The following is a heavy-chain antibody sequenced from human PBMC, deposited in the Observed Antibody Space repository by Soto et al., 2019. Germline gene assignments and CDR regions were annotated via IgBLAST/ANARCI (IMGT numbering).Heavy chain of an antibody. CDR1: GFTFSSYG. CDR2: ISYDGSNK. V-gene: IGHV3-30*18. CDR3: AKDWAVVVPAAPKGYYYYYGMDV. J-gene: IGHJ6*02. D-gene: IGHD2-2*01. Sequence: PGGSLRLSCAASGFTFSSYGMHWVRQAPGKGLEWVAVISYDGSNKYYADSVKGRFTTSRDNSKNTLYLQMNSLRAEDTAVYYCAKDWAVVVPAAPKGYYYYYGMDVWGQGTTVTVSS.